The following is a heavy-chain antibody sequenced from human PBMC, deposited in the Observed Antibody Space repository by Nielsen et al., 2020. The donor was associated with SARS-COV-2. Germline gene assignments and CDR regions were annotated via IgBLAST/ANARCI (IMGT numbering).Heavy chain of an antibody. J-gene: IGHJ4*02. CDR1: GFTFSSYS. Sequence: SLKISCAASGFTFSSYSMNWVRQAPGKGLEWVSGINWNSGSIRYADSVKGRFTISRDNAKNSLYLQMNSLRAEDTALYYCAKDITYDSSGFRTNFDYWGQGTLVTVSS. V-gene: IGHV3-9*01. CDR2: INWNSGSI. CDR3: AKDITYDSSGFRTNFDY. D-gene: IGHD3-22*01.